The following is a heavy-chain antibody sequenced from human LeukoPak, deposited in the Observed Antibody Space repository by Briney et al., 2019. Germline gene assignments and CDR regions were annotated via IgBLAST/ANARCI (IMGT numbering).Heavy chain of an antibody. CDR1: GGSFSGYY. V-gene: IGHV4-34*01. D-gene: IGHD2-15*01. J-gene: IGHJ4*02. CDR3: ARYRRWSFDY. Sequence: PSETLSLTCAVYGGSFSGYYWSWIRQPPGKGLEWIGETNHSGSTNYNPPLKSRVTISVGTSKIQFSLKLSSVTAADTAVYYCARYRRWSFDYWGQGTLVTVSS. CDR2: TNHSGST.